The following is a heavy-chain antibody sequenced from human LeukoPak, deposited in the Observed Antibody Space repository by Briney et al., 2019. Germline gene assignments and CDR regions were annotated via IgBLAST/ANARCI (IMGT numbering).Heavy chain of an antibody. CDR1: GYTFTGYY. J-gene: IGHJ3*02. CDR2: INTNSGGT. Sequence: ASVKVSFKASGYTFTGYYMHWVRQAPGQGLEWKGWINTNSGGTNYAQKFEGRVTMIRDTSISTAYMELSRLRSDDTAVYYCARAHPMIVVGDAFDIWGQGTMVTVSS. D-gene: IGHD3-22*01. CDR3: ARAHPMIVVGDAFDI. V-gene: IGHV1-2*02.